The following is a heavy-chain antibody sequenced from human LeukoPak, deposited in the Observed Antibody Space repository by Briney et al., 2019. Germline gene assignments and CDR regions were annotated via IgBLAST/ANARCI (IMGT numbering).Heavy chain of an antibody. Sequence: PGGSLRLSCSASGFTFSSYAMHWVRQAPGKGLEYVSAISSNGGSTYYADSVKGRFTISRDNSKNTVYLQMSSLRPEDTAVYYCVKAKVGATFDSWGQGTLVTVSS. J-gene: IGHJ4*02. V-gene: IGHV3-64D*09. CDR3: VKAKVGATFDS. D-gene: IGHD1-26*01. CDR1: GFTFSSYA. CDR2: ISSNGGST.